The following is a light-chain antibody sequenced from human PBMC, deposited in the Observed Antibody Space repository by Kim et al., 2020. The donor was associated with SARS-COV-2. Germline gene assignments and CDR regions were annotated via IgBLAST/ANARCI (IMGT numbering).Light chain of an antibody. Sequence: PGERAARSCRASQSVRSSYLAWYQQKPGQAPRLLIYGASSRATGIPDRFSGSGSGTDFTLTISRLEPEDFAVYYCQQYDNSPPLTFGGGTKVDIK. CDR2: GAS. CDR3: QQYDNSPPLT. J-gene: IGKJ4*01. CDR1: QSVRSSY. V-gene: IGKV3-20*01.